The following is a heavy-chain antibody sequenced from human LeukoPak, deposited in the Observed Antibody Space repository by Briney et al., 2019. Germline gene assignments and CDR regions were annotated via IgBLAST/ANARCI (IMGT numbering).Heavy chain of an antibody. CDR2: ISAYNGNT. Sequence: ASVKVSCKASGYTFTSYGISWVRQAPGQGLEWMGWISAYNGNTNYAQKLQGRVTTTTDTSTSTAYMELRSLRSDDTAVYYCARASDPYSSGCIIDYWGQGTLVTVSS. V-gene: IGHV1-18*01. D-gene: IGHD6-19*01. CDR3: ARASDPYSSGCIIDY. CDR1: GYTFTSYG. J-gene: IGHJ4*02.